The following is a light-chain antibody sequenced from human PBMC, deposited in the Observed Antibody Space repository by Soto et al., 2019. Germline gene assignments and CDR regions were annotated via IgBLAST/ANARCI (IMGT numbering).Light chain of an antibody. CDR2: DNN. J-gene: IGLJ7*01. CDR1: SSNIGNNY. V-gene: IGLV1-51*01. Sequence: QSVLTQPPSVSAAPGQKVTISCSGSSSNIGNNYVSWYQQLAGTAPKLLIYDNNKRPSGIPDRFSGSKSGTSATRGITGLQTGDEADYYCGTWDSSLSATVFGGGTQLTVL. CDR3: GTWDSSLSATV.